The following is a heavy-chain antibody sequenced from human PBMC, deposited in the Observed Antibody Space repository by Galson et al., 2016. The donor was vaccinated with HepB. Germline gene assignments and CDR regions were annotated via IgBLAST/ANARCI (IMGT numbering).Heavy chain of an antibody. D-gene: IGHD6-19*01. Sequence: CAISGDSVSSKTVAWNWIRQSPSRGLEWLGGTYSRSRWHTDYAPSMKSRITISSDTSKNQFSLQLNSVTPEDTAVYYCVRAATTLRSGWKTLAPRFYYSGMDVWGQGTTVPVSS. CDR1: GDSVSSKTVA. J-gene: IGHJ6*02. CDR3: VRAATTLRSGWKTLAPRFYYSGMDV. CDR2: TYSRSRWHT. V-gene: IGHV6-1*01.